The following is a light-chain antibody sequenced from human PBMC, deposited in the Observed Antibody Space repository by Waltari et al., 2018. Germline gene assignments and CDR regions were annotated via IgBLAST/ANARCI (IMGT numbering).Light chain of an antibody. CDR2: DSS. V-gene: IGKV3-11*01. CDR3: QQRYKWPLT. Sequence: EIVLTQSPATLSLSPGERATLSCRASKSVSTYLAWYQQRPGQPPRLLIYDSSSRATGIPARFSGSGSGTDFTLTISSLEPEDFAVYYCQQRYKWPLTFGGGSKVEI. CDR1: KSVSTY. J-gene: IGKJ4*01.